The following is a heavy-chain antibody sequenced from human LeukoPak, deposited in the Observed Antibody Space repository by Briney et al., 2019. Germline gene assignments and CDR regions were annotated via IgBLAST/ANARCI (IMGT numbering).Heavy chain of an antibody. CDR2: ISNRGSP. Sequence: SETLSLTCLVSGFSISSDDCWGWFRQPPGKGLEWIGSISNRGSPYYNPSLKSRVTMSVDTPNNHFSLRLSSVTAADTAVYYCVRDGGFYYTASPNSWFDPWGQGTLVTVSS. CDR1: GFSISSDDC. V-gene: IGHV4-38-2*02. CDR3: VRDGGFYYTASPNSWFDP. D-gene: IGHD2-15*01. J-gene: IGHJ5*02.